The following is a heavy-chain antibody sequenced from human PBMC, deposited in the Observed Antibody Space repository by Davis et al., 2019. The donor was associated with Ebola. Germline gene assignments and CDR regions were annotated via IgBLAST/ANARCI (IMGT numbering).Heavy chain of an antibody. CDR1: GYTFTGYY. CDR3: AREGNVVVAAASPLGMDV. CDR2: INPNSGGT. V-gene: IGHV1-2*02. D-gene: IGHD2-2*01. J-gene: IGHJ6*02. Sequence: AASVKVSCKASGYTFTGYYMHWVRQAPGQGLEWMGWINPNSGGTDYAQKFQGRVTMTRDTSISTAYMELSRLRSDDTAVYYCAREGNVVVAAASPLGMDVWGQGTTVTVSS.